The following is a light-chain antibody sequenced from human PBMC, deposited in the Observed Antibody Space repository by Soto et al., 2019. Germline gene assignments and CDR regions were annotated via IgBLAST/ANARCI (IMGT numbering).Light chain of an antibody. V-gene: IGLV2-8*01. Sequence: QSVLTQPPSASGSPGQSVTISCTGPSSDVGGYNYVSWYQQHPGKAPKLLIYEVSKRPSVVPDRFSGSKSGNTASLTVSGLQAEDEADYYCSSYAGGTLVFGTGTKLTVL. CDR1: SSDVGGYNY. CDR2: EVS. J-gene: IGLJ1*01. CDR3: SSYAGGTLV.